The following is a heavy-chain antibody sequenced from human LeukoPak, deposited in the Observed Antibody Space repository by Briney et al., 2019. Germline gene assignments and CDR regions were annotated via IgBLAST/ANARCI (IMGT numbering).Heavy chain of an antibody. V-gene: IGHV3-23*05. CDR3: ARWITVFGTLDY. CDR1: GFTFRSQA. J-gene: IGHJ4*02. D-gene: IGHD3-3*01. Sequence: PGGSLRLSCAASGFTFRSQAMSWVSQAPEKGLEWVSAITGTIISTYYVDSVRGRFTISRDNSKNTLYLQMDSLRAEDTATYYCARWITVFGTLDYWGQGTLVTVSS. CDR2: ITGTIIST.